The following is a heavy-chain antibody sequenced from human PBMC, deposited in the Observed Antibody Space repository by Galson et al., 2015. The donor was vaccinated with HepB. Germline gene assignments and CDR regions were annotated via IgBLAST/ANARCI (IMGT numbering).Heavy chain of an antibody. CDR1: GFTFSSYS. CDR2: ISSSSSYI. Sequence: SLRLSCAASGFTFSSYSMNWVRQAPGKGLEWVSSISSSSSYIYYADSVKGRFTISRDNAKNSLYLQMNSLRAEDTAVYYCARETYYDFWSWGGSYYYYYMDVWGKGTTVTVSS. V-gene: IGHV3-21*01. D-gene: IGHD3-3*01. J-gene: IGHJ6*03. CDR3: ARETYYDFWSWGGSYYYYYMDV.